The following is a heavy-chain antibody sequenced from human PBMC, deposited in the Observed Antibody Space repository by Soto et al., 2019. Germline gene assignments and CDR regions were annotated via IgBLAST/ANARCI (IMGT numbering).Heavy chain of an antibody. D-gene: IGHD5-12*01. CDR3: ARDASELRSFVYYYMDV. V-gene: IGHV1-18*01. J-gene: IGHJ6*03. CDR1: GYTFTRYG. Sequence: GPSVTVSCKASGYTFTRYGIGWVRQAPGQGLEWMGWISAYNGNTNYAQKLQGRVTMTTDTSTSTAYMELRSLRSDDTAVYYCARDASELRSFVYYYMDVWGKGTTVTVSS. CDR2: ISAYNGNT.